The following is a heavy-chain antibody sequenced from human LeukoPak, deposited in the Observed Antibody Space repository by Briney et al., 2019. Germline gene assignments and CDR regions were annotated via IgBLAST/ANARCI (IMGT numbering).Heavy chain of an antibody. CDR1: GYIFTSYY. CDR2: INPEGDST. Sequence: ASVRVSCTASGYIFTSYYIHWVRQAPGQGLERMGIINPEGDSTTYAQKFQGRVTMTSDTSTSTVYMELSSLRSEDTAVYYCARAHSRSSDFDYWGQGSLVTVSS. V-gene: IGHV1-46*01. J-gene: IGHJ4*02. CDR3: ARAHSRSSDFDY. D-gene: IGHD3-22*01.